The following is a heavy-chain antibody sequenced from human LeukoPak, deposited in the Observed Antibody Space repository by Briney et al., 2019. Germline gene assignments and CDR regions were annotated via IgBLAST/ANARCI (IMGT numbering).Heavy chain of an antibody. CDR2: IYSTGNT. D-gene: IGHD5-12*01. CDR1: GGSISSSSNY. CDR3: ARGGESGYDT. V-gene: IGHV4-39*01. J-gene: IGHJ5*02. Sequence: SETLSLACTVSGGSISSSSNYWGWIRQPPGKGLEWIGTIYSTGNTYYNPSLKSRLTISVDTSKNQFSLKLSSVTAADTAVYYCARGGESGYDTWGQGSLVTVSS.